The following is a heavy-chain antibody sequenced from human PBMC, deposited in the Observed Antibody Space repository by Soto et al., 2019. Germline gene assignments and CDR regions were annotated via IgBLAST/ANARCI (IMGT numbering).Heavy chain of an antibody. D-gene: IGHD3-10*01. Sequence: GGSLRLSCAASGFTFSSYAMSWVRQAPGKGLEWVSAISGSGGSTYYADSVKGRFTIPRDNSKNTLYLQMNSLRAEDTAVYYCAMGYYGSADNYYYYYGMDVWGQGTTVTVS. J-gene: IGHJ6*02. CDR2: ISGSGGST. CDR1: GFTFSSYA. CDR3: AMGYYGSADNYYYYYGMDV. V-gene: IGHV3-23*01.